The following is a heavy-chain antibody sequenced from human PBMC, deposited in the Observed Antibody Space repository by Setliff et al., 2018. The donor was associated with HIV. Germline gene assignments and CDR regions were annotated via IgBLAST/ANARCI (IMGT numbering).Heavy chain of an antibody. CDR3: ATDPTYSSGSPDI. V-gene: IGHV1-69-2*01. CDR2: VDPEDDEK. D-gene: IGHD6-19*01. J-gene: IGHJ3*02. Sequence: ASVKVSCKASGYTFTNYDINWVRQAPGKGLEWLGRVDPEDDEKIYAEKFRGRVTITADTSTHTAHMELTSLRSDDTAVYYCATDPTYSSGSPDIWGQGTMVTVSS. CDR1: GYTFTNYD.